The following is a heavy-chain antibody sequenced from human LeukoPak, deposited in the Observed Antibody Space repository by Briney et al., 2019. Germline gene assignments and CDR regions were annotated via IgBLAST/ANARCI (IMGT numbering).Heavy chain of an antibody. V-gene: IGHV4-59*01. Sequence: PSETLSLTCTVSGGSISSYYWSWIRQPPGKGLEWIGYIYYSGTTNYNPSLKSRVTISVDTSKNQFSLKLSSVTAADTAVYYCARVSWFPGTSYYYMDVWGKGTTVTVSS. J-gene: IGHJ6*03. CDR3: ARVSWFPGTSYYYMDV. CDR1: GGSISSYY. D-gene: IGHD1-1*01. CDR2: IYYSGTT.